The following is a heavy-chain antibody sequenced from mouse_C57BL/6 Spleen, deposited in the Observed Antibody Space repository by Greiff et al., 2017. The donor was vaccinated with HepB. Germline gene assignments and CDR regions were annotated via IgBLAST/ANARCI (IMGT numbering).Heavy chain of an antibody. D-gene: IGHD2-5*01. CDR1: GYTFTDYN. J-gene: IGHJ4*01. V-gene: IGHV1-22*01. CDR3: ARGSNPYAMDY. CDR2: INPNNGGT. Sequence: VHVKQSGPELVKPGASVKMSCKASGYTFTDYNMHWVKQSHGKSLEWIGYINPNNGGTSYNQKFKGKATLTVNKSSSTAYMELRSLTSEDSAVYYCARGSNPYAMDYWGQGTSVTVSS.